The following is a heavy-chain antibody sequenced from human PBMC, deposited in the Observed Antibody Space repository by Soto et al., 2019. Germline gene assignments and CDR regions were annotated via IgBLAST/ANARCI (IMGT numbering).Heavy chain of an antibody. D-gene: IGHD1-26*01. J-gene: IGHJ4*02. CDR1: SGSIRRDY. CDR2: IYTSGNT. Sequence: RSLTCTVSSGSIRRDYWNWIRQPAGKGLEWIGRIYTSGNTYYNPSLKSRVSMALDTSKNQFSLNLTSVTAADTAIYYCARDTTNLAFDYWGPGILVTVSS. V-gene: IGHV4-4*07. CDR3: ARDTTNLAFDY.